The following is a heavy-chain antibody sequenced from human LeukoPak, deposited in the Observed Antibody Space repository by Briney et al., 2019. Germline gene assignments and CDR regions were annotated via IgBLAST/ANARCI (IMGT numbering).Heavy chain of an antibody. Sequence: SETLSLTCAVSGGSISSFQWWSWVRQTPEKGLEWIGEIHLGGTTFYNPSLKSRVSMSIDKSKNQFSLNLNSVTAADTAVYYCARVISSAWRQNDLWGQGTLVTVSS. CDR1: GGSISSFQW. CDR3: ARVISSAWRQNDL. D-gene: IGHD3-22*01. CDR2: IHLGGTT. V-gene: IGHV4-4*02. J-gene: IGHJ5*02.